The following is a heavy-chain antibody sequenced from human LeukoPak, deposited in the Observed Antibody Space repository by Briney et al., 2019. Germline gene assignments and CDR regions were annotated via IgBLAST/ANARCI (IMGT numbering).Heavy chain of an antibody. D-gene: IGHD1-26*01. Sequence: GRSLRLSCAASGFTFDDYAMHWARQAPGKGLEWVSGISWNSGSIGYADSVKGRFTISRDNAKNSLYLQMNSLRAEDMALYYCAKDLGAILGVDAFDIWGQGTMVTVSS. V-gene: IGHV3-9*03. CDR1: GFTFDDYA. J-gene: IGHJ3*02. CDR2: ISWNSGSI. CDR3: AKDLGAILGVDAFDI.